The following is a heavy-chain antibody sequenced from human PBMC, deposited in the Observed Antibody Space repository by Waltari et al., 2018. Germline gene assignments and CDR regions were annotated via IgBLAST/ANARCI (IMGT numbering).Heavy chain of an antibody. CDR2: IYWDDDK. CDR1: GFSLSTSGVG. CDR3: AHSSFYDFWSGYSWYFDY. V-gene: IGHV2-5*02. Sequence: QITLKESGPTLVKPTQTLTLTCTFSGFSLSTSGVGVGWIRQPPGKALGWLALIYWDDDKRYSPSLKSRLTITKDTSKNQVVLTMTNMDTVDTATYYCAHSSFYDFWSGYSWYFDYWGQGTLVTVSS. D-gene: IGHD3-3*01. J-gene: IGHJ4*02.